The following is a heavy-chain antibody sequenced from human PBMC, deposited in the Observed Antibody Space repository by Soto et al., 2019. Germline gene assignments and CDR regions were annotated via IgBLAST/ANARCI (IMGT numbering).Heavy chain of an antibody. CDR2: VSKSDYT. J-gene: IGHJ4*02. D-gene: IGHD2-2*01. CDR1: GFPFNNYG. Sequence: PGGSLRLSCVVYGFPFNNYGINWVRQAPGKGLEWVSTVSKSDYTYDSDLVKGRFTISRDNAKNTVSLQINTLRAEDTAVYFCAREDSIIIPAVSDFWGQGTLVTVSS. CDR3: AREDSIIIPAVSDF. V-gene: IGHV3-21*04.